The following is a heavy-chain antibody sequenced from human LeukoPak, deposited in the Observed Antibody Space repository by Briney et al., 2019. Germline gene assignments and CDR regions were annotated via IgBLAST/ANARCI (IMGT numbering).Heavy chain of an antibody. CDR2: ISSSGSTI. CDR1: GFTFSSYE. J-gene: IGHJ6*04. CDR3: AELGITMVGGV. V-gene: IGHV3-48*03. D-gene: IGHD3-10*02. Sequence: GGSLRLSCAASGFTFSSYEMNWVRQAPGKGLEWVSYISSSGSTIYYADSVKGRFTISRDNAKNSLYLQMNSLRAEDTAVYYCAELGITMVGGVRGKGTTVTVSS.